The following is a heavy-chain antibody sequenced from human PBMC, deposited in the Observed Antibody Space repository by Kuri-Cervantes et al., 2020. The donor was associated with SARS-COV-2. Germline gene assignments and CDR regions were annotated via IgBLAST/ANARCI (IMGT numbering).Heavy chain of an antibody. Sequence: GGSLRLSCAASGFTFDDYAMHWVRQAPGKGLEWVALISYDGSNKYYADSVKGRFTISRDNSKNTLYLQMDSLRPDDTAVYYCAKDPHGIVVVVAAIDQWGQGTLVTVSS. J-gene: IGHJ4*02. CDR1: GFTFDDYA. CDR3: AKDPHGIVVVVAAIDQ. D-gene: IGHD2-15*01. CDR2: ISYDGSNK. V-gene: IGHV3-30*18.